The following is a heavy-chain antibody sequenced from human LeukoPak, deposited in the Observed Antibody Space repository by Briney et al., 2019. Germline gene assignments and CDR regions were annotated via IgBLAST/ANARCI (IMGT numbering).Heavy chain of an antibody. Sequence: ASVKVSCKASGFTFTDYYMHWVRQAPGRGLEWMGWINPNSGGTNYAQKFQGRVTMTRDTSITTACMELSRLRSDDTAVYYCARDLISSAFDIWGQGTMVTVSS. J-gene: IGHJ3*02. CDR3: ARDLISSAFDI. D-gene: IGHD2/OR15-2a*01. CDR1: GFTFTDYY. V-gene: IGHV1-2*02. CDR2: INPNSGGT.